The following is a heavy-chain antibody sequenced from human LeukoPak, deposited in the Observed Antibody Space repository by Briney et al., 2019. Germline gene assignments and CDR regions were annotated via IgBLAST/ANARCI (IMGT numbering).Heavy chain of an antibody. V-gene: IGHV4-38-2*02. D-gene: IGHD6-6*01. CDR3: ARDEKDRYSSSSKGDY. CDR2: IYHSGST. J-gene: IGHJ4*02. CDR1: GYSISSGYY. Sequence: SETLSLTCTVSGYSISSGYYWGWIRQPPGKGLEWIGSIYHSGSTYYNPSLKSRVTISVDTSKNQFSLKLGSVTAADTAVYYCARDEKDRYSSSSKGDYWGQGTLVTVSS.